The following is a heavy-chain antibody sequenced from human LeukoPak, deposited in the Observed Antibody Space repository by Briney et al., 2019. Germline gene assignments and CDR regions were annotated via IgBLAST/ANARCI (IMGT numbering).Heavy chain of an antibody. V-gene: IGHV4-34*01. CDR3: ARGGYYYGSGSYYEVRSYYFDY. CDR2: NNHSGST. CDR1: GGSFSGYY. D-gene: IGHD3-10*01. Sequence: SETLSLTCAVYGGSFSGYYWSWIRQPPGKGLEWIGENNHSGSTNYNPSLKSRVTISVDTSKNQFSLKLSSVTAADTAVYYCARGGYYYGSGSYYEVRSYYFDYWGQGTLVTVSS. J-gene: IGHJ4*02.